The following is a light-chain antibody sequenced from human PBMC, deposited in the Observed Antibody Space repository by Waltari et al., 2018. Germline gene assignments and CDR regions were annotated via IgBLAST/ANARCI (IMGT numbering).Light chain of an antibody. V-gene: IGLV2-14*03. J-gene: IGLJ3*02. Sequence: QSALTQPASVSGSPGQSITISCTGTSSDIGGYNYVSWYQQHPGKAPKVMIYDVIKRPSGVSNRFSGSKSGNTASMTISGLQANDEADYFCTSYESGGTWVFGGGTKVTV. CDR2: DVI. CDR3: TSYESGGTWV. CDR1: SSDIGGYNY.